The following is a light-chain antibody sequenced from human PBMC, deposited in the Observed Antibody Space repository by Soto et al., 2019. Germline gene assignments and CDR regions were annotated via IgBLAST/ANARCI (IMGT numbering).Light chain of an antibody. CDR3: QQYGVSPWT. CDR1: QSVSSHH. V-gene: IGKV3-20*01. J-gene: IGKJ1*01. Sequence: DIVLTQSPGTLSLSPGERATLSCRTSQSVSSHHLAWYQQKPGQAPRLLIHGASIRFTGIPDRFSGSGSGTEFALTINRLEPEDFALYYCQQYGVSPWTFGQGTKVE. CDR2: GAS.